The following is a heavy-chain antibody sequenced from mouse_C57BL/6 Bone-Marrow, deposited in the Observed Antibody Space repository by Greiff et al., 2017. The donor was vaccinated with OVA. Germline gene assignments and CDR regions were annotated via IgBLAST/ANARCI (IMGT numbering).Heavy chain of an antibody. CDR2: IDPEDGET. V-gene: IGHV14-2*01. CDR1: GFNIKDYY. Sequence: EVQLVESGAELVKPGASVKLSCTASGFNIKDYYMHWVKQRTEQGLEWIGRIDPEDGETKYAPKFQGKATITADTSSNTAYLQLSSLTSEDTAVYYCARSSLLWLRRGYYFDYWGKGTTLTVSS. J-gene: IGHJ2*01. D-gene: IGHD2-2*01. CDR3: ARSSLLWLRRGYYFDY.